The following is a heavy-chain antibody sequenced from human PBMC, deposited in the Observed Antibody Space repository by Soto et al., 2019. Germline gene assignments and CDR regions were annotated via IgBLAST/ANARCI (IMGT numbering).Heavy chain of an antibody. CDR2: VYYTGTT. CDR1: GGSISSYF. Sequence: SETLSLTCTVSGGSISSYFYIWVRQPPGKGLEWIGSVYYTGTTDYNPSLKSRVTISVDTSKTQFSLNLRSVTAADTAVYYCVRDLAAVPRAFDYWGRGTLVTVSS. D-gene: IGHD6-13*01. J-gene: IGHJ4*02. V-gene: IGHV4-59*01. CDR3: VRDLAAVPRAFDY.